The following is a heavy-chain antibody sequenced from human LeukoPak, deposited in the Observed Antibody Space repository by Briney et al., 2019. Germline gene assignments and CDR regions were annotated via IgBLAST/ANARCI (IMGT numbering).Heavy chain of an antibody. CDR2: MLYSQST. D-gene: IGHD6-13*01. CDR1: GGSITSYY. CDR3: ATRYDSTWYQF. Sequence: PSETLSLTCTVSGGSITSYYLSRIRQPPGKGLEWIGYMLYSQSTRYNPALKSRVTMSMDTSKNQVSLKLRSVTAADTAVYYCATRYDSTWYQFWGRGTLVTVSS. J-gene: IGHJ4*02. V-gene: IGHV4-59*08.